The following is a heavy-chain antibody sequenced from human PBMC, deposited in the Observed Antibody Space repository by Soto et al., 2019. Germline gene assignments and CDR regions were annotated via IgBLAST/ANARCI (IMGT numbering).Heavy chain of an antibody. Sequence: SETLSLTCTVSAASFSKYYWTWIRQPPGKGLEWIGYIYFNGNTKYNPSLEGRLTISIDTSKKEFSLKLTSVTAADAAVYYCASVTFGGIVLAHWGQGNLVT. D-gene: IGHD3-16*01. CDR1: AASFSKYY. V-gene: IGHV4-59*01. J-gene: IGHJ4*02. CDR2: IYFNGNT. CDR3: ASVTFGGIVLAH.